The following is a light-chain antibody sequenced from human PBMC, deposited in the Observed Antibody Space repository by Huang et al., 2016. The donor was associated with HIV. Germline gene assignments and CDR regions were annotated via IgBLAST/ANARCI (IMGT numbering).Light chain of an antibody. CDR3: QQTQTSPYT. J-gene: IGKJ2*01. V-gene: IGKV1-12*01. CDR2: GAS. CDR1: QGINSW. Sequence: DIQLTQAPSFVSASVGDRVTITCRASQGINSWLAWYQQKPGEAPTLLIYGASSLQSGVPSRFSGSGSGTDFTLIINSLQPEDFATYYCQQTQTSPYTFGQGTNVEI.